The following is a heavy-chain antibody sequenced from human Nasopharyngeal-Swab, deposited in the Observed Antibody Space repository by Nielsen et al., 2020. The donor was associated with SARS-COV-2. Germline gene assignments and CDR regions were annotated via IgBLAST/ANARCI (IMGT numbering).Heavy chain of an antibody. Sequence: SVKVSCKDSGGTFSSYAITWVRQAPGQGLEWMGRIIPILDIGRYAQKFQGRVTITADKSTNTAYMELSSLTSEDTAVYYCARDLWLETDYYYLGMDVWGQGTTVTVSS. CDR3: ARDLWLETDYYYLGMDV. J-gene: IGHJ6*02. D-gene: IGHD6-19*01. CDR2: IIPILDIG. V-gene: IGHV1-69*04. CDR1: GGTFSSYA.